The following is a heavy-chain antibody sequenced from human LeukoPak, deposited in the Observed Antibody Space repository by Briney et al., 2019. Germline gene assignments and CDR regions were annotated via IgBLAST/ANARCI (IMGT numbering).Heavy chain of an antibody. D-gene: IGHD4/OR15-4a*01. CDR2: ITGSGDGT. J-gene: IGHJ4*02. CDR1: GFTFSSFA. CDR3: AKAGLVRGGALDS. Sequence: GGSLRLSCAASGFTFSSFAMSWVRQAPGKGLEWVSSITGSGDGTSAADSVTGRFSISRDNSKSTLYLQMNSLRVEDTAVYYCAKAGLVRGGALDSWGQGTLVTVSS. V-gene: IGHV3-23*01.